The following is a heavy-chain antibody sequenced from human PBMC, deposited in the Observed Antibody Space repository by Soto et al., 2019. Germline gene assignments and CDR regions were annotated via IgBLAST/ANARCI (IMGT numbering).Heavy chain of an antibody. J-gene: IGHJ4*02. Sequence: GGSLRLSCAASGFTFSNAWMSLVRQAPGKGLEWVGRIKSKTDGGTTDYAAPVKGRFTISRDDSKNTLYLQMNSLKTEDTAVYYCTTAQTGDPVFDYWGQGTLVTVSS. CDR3: TTAQTGDPVFDY. CDR1: GFTFSNAW. CDR2: IKSKTDGGTT. D-gene: IGHD7-27*01. V-gene: IGHV3-15*01.